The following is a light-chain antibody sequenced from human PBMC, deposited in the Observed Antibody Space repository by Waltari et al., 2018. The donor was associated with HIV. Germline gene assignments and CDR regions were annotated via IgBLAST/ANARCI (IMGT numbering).Light chain of an antibody. CDR1: ALPQKY. Sequence: SYELTQPPSVSVSPGQTARITSSGDALPQKYVYWYQQKSGQAPVLVIYEDTKRPSGISETFSGSSSGTVATLTITGAQVEHEADYYCYSTYSSGVSWVFGGGTKLTVL. CDR3: YSTYSSGVSWV. J-gene: IGLJ3*02. V-gene: IGLV3-10*01. CDR2: EDT.